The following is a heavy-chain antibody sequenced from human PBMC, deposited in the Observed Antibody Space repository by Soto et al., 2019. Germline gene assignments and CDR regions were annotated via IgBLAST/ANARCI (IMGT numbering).Heavy chain of an antibody. Sequence: EVQLAESGGGLAQPGGSLRLSCAASGFTLSDYAMDWVRQAPGKGLEYVSGISSNGVGTYYANSVQGRFTISRDNSKNTVYLQMGSLTPEDMAVYYCARRARPDFYYMDVWGKGTTVTVS. CDR2: ISSNGVGT. D-gene: IGHD6-6*01. CDR1: GFTLSDYA. J-gene: IGHJ6*03. V-gene: IGHV3-64*01. CDR3: ARRARPDFYYMDV.